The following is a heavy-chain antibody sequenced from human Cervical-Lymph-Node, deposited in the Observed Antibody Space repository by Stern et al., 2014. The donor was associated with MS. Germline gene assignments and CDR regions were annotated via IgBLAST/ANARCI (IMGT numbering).Heavy chain of an antibody. CDR3: ARDLNSGELSFMLYYFDS. CDR2: LSYDGVNK. CDR1: GFIFGGYA. Sequence: VQLVESGGGVVQPGGSVRLSCAASGFIFGGYAMSWVRQAPGKGLEWVALLSYDGVNKYYADSVKGRFPISRDTSKSTLYLQMTGLRPEDTAIYYCARDLNSGELSFMLYYFDSWGQGTLVTVSS. J-gene: IGHJ4*02. D-gene: IGHD3-16*02. V-gene: IGHV3-30-3*01.